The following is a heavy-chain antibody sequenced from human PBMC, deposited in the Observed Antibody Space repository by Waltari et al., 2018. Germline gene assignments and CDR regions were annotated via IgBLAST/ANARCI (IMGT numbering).Heavy chain of an antibody. CDR3: ARDRGGSGSYDGY. V-gene: IGHV4-61*09. J-gene: IGHJ4*02. CDR1: GGSISSGRYY. D-gene: IGHD3-10*01. CDR2: IYTSGST. Sequence: QVQLQESGPGLVKPSQTLSLTCTVSGGSISSGRYYWSWIRQPAGKGLEWIGYIYTSGSTNYNPSLKSRVTISVDTSKNQFSLKLSSVTAADTAVYYCARDRGGSGSYDGYWGQGTLVTVSS.